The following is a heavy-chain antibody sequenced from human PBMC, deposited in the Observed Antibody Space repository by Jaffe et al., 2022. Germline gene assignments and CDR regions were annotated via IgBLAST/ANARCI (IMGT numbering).Heavy chain of an antibody. V-gene: IGHV3-43D*04. CDR1: GFTFDDYA. D-gene: IGHD3-10*01. CDR3: AKGATMVRGGNYFDY. CDR2: ISWDGGST. Sequence: EVQLVESGGVVVQPGGSLRLSCAASGFTFDDYAMHWVRQAPGKGLEWVSLISWDGGSTYYADSVKGRFTISRDNSKNSLYLQMNSLRAEDTALYYCAKGATMVRGGNYFDYWGQGTLVTVSS. J-gene: IGHJ4*02.